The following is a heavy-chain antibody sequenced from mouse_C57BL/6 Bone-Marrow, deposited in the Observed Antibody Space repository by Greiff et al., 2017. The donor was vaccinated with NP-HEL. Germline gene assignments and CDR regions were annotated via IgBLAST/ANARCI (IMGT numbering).Heavy chain of an antibody. J-gene: IGHJ1*03. Sequence: VQLQESGPGLVQPSQSLSITCTVSGFSLTSYGVHWVRQSPGKGLEWLGVIWRGGSTDYNAAFISRLSISKDNSKSQVFFKMNSLQADDTAIYYCASYGRYFDVWGTGTTVTVSS. CDR1: GFSLTSYG. CDR2: IWRGGST. V-gene: IGHV2-2*01. D-gene: IGHD1-1*01. CDR3: ASYGRYFDV.